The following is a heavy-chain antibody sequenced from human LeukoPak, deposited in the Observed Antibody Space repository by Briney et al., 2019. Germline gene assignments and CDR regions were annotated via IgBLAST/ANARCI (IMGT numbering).Heavy chain of an antibody. D-gene: IGHD4-17*01. CDR3: ARFPYGDYVDDYFDY. CDR2: INPNSGGT. V-gene: IGHV1-2*06. CDR1: RYTFTGYY. Sequence: ASVKVSCKASRYTFTGYYMHWVRQAPGQGLEWMGRINPNSGGTNYAQKFQGRVTMTRDTSISTAYMELSRLRSDDTAVYYCARFPYGDYVDDYFDYWGQGTLVTVSS. J-gene: IGHJ4*02.